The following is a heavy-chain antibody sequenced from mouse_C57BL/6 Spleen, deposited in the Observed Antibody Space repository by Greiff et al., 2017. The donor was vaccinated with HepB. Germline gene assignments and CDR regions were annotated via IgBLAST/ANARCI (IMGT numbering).Heavy chain of an antibody. CDR1: GYTFTSYW. J-gene: IGHJ4*01. D-gene: IGHD1-1*01. CDR3: ARTLYYYGSSYDAMDD. CDR2: INPSNGGT. V-gene: IGHV1-53*01. Sequence: QVQLQQPGTELVKPGASVKLSCKASGYTFTSYWMHWVKQRPGQGLEWIGNINPSNGGTNYNEKFKSKATLTVDKSSSTAYMQLSSLTSEDSAVYYCARTLYYYGSSYDAMDDWGQGTSVTVSS.